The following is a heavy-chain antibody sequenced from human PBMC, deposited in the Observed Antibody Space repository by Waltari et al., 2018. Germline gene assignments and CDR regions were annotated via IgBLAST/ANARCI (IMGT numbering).Heavy chain of an antibody. V-gene: IGHV3-7*01. CDR3: ARDMGIYTNYAAY. D-gene: IGHD4-4*01. J-gene: IGHJ4*02. CDR2: INEDESEK. Sequence: EVQLVESGGGLVKPGGALRISWVAPGFTFRSHWISWLRQAPGKGLEWVANINEDESEKFYVDSVKGRFTISRDNAKNSLYLQMNSLRVEDTAYYYCARDMGIYTNYAAYWGQGTLVTVSS. CDR1: GFTFRSHW.